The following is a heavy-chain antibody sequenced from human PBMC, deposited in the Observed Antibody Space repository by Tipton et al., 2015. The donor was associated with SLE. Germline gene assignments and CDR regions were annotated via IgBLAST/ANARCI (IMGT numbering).Heavy chain of an antibody. CDR3: ARDSAYYDFWSGYYPSWFDP. CDR1: GGSLSSYY. J-gene: IGHJ5*02. Sequence: TLSLTCTVSGGSLSSYYWSWIRQPPGKGLEWIGYIYYSGSTNYNPSLKSRVTISVDTSKNQFSLKLTSVTAADTAVYYCARDSAYYDFWSGYYPSWFDPWGQGTLVTVSS. D-gene: IGHD3-3*01. CDR2: IYYSGST. V-gene: IGHV4-59*01.